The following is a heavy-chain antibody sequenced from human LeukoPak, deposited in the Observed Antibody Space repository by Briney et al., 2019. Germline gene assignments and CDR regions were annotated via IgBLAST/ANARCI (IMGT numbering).Heavy chain of an antibody. CDR2: IIPIFGTA. V-gene: IGHV1-69*05. Sequence: ASVKVSFKASGGTFSSYAISWVRQAPGQGLEWMGGIIPIFGTANYAQKFQGRVTITTDESTSTAYMELCSLRSEDTAVYYCARSRRDGFALYYFDYWGQGTLVTVSS. CDR3: ARSRRDGFALYYFDY. CDR1: GGTFSSYA. J-gene: IGHJ4*02. D-gene: IGHD5-24*01.